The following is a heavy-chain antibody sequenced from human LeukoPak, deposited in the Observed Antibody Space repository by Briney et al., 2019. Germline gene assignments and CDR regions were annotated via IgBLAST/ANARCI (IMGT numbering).Heavy chain of an antibody. V-gene: IGHV4-4*07. J-gene: IGHJ4*02. CDR1: GGSISSYY. CDR3: AGDPEEYYDSSGYYYA. CDR2: IYTSGST. Sequence: SETLSLTCTVSGGSISSYYWSWIRQPAGKGLEWIGRIYTSGSTNYNPSLKSRVTMSVDTSKNQFSLKLSSVTAADTAVYYCAGDPEEYYDSSGYYYAWSQGTLVTVSS. D-gene: IGHD3-22*01.